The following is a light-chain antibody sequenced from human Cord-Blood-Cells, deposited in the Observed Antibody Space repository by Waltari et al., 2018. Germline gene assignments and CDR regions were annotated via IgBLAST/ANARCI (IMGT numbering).Light chain of an antibody. CDR2: DVS. J-gene: IGLJ3*02. CDR1: SSDVGGYNY. Sequence: QSALTQPASVSGSPGQSITISCTGTSSDVGGYNYVSWYHQHPGKAPKLMIDDVSNRPSGVSTRFSGSKSSHTASLTISGLQAEDEADYYCSSYTSSSNWVFGGGTKLTVL. CDR3: SSYTSSSNWV. V-gene: IGLV2-14*01.